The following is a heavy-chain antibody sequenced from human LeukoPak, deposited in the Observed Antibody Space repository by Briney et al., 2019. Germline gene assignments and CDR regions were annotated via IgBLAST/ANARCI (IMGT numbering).Heavy chain of an antibody. CDR2: FDPEDGEI. CDR1: GYSPSELS. J-gene: IGHJ4*02. D-gene: IGHD3-10*01. V-gene: IGHV1-24*01. CDR3: ATAMVSVDFDC. Sequence: ASVKVSCKVSGYSPSELSMHWVRQAPGKGLEWMGGFDPEDGEIIYAQNFQGRVTMTEDTSTDTVYMELSSLRFEDTAVYYCATAMVSVDFDCWGQGTLVTVFS.